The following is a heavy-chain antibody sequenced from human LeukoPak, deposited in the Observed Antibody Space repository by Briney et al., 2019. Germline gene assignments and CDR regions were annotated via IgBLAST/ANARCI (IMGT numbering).Heavy chain of an antibody. CDR3: ARDQTPHYYDSSGYYRNDAFDI. CDR1: GFTFSSYS. V-gene: IGHV3-21*01. CDR2: ISTKSGYI. Sequence: GGSLRLSCAASGFTFSSYSMNWVRQAPGKGLEWVSSISTKSGYIYYADSVKGRFTISRDNAKNSLYLQMNSLRDEDTAVYYCARDQTPHYYDSSGYYRNDAFDIWGQGTMVTVSS. J-gene: IGHJ3*02. D-gene: IGHD3-22*01.